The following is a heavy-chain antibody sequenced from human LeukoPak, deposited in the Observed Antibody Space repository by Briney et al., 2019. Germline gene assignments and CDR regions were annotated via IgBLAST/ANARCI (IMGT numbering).Heavy chain of an antibody. Sequence: PSETLSLTCTVSGGSISSSSYSWGWVRQPPGKGLEWIGSIYYSGSTSYNPSLNRRVTISVDTSKNQFSLKLSSVTAADTAVYYCARTYYDSSGAFGYWGQGTLVTVSS. D-gene: IGHD3-22*01. J-gene: IGHJ4*02. CDR2: IYYSGST. CDR1: GGSISSSSYS. CDR3: ARTYYDSSGAFGY. V-gene: IGHV4-39*01.